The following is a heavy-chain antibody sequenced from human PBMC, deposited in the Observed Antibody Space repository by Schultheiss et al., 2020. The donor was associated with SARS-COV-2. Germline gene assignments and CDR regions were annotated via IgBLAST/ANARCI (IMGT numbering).Heavy chain of an antibody. V-gene: IGHV3-13*04. D-gene: IGHD2-15*01. CDR3: AITHGMGSGGVY. CDR1: GFTFSSYD. CDR2: IGTAGDT. J-gene: IGHJ4*02. Sequence: GESLKISCAASGFTFSSYDMHWVRQATGKGLEWVSAIGTAGDTYYLGSVKGRFTISRENAKNSLYLQMNSLRAGDTAVYYCAITHGMGSGGVYWGQGTLVTVSS.